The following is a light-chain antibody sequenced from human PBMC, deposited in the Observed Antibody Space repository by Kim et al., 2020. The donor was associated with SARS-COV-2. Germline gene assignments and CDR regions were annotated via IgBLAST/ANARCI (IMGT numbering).Light chain of an antibody. Sequence: SPGQPACIPCCGDKLRDRYTSWYQQKPGQSPVLVIYDDTKRPSGIPERFSGSNSGNTATLTISGTQAMDESDYYCQAWDSSTHNYVFGAGTKVTVL. V-gene: IGLV3-1*01. J-gene: IGLJ1*01. CDR1: KLRDRY. CDR2: DDT. CDR3: QAWDSSTHNYV.